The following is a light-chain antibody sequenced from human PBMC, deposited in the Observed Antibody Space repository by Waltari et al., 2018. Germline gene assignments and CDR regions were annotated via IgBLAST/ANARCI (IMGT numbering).Light chain of an antibody. V-gene: IGLV2-11*01. J-gene: IGLJ2*01. CDR2: DVP. CDR3: CSYAGRYSVL. Sequence: QSALTQPRSVSGSPGQSITISCTGTRSDVGTYNSVSWYQQYPGKALKLMIYDVPKRPSGVPDRFSGSKSGNTASLTSSGLQAEDEADYYCCSYAGRYSVLFGGGTKLTVL. CDR1: RSDVGTYNS.